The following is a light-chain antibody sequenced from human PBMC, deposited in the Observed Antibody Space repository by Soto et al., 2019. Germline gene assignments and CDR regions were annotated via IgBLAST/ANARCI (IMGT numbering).Light chain of an antibody. J-gene: IGLJ2*01. V-gene: IGLV2-14*03. CDR1: SSDIGGYNY. Sequence: QSALTQPASVSGSPGQSITIPCTGTSSDIGGYNYVSWYQQHPGKVPKLIIYDVSNRPSGVSDRFSGSKSGNTASLTISGLQAEDEADYYCSSYRTGSTQLFGGGTKLTVL. CDR3: SSYRTGSTQL. CDR2: DVS.